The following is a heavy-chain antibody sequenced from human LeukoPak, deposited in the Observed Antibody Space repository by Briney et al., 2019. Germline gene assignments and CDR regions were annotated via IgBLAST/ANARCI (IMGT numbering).Heavy chain of an antibody. CDR1: GYSFTSYW. D-gene: IGHD2/OR15-2a*01. V-gene: IGHV5-51*01. CDR2: IYPGDSDT. Sequence: GESLKISCKGSGYSFTSYWIGWVRQMPGKGLEWMGIIYPGDSDTKYSPSFQGQVTIPADKSISTAYLQWSSLKASDTAMYYCARLSSSRISPLDYWGQGTLVTVSS. CDR3: ARLSSSRISPLDY. J-gene: IGHJ4*02.